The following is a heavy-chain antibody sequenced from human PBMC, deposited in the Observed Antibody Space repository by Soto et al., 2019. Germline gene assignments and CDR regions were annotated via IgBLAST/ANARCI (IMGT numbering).Heavy chain of an antibody. J-gene: IGHJ1*01. CDR2: ISGSGGST. CDR3: ARDRSADRFVQYFQH. V-gene: IGHV3-23*01. Sequence: WGSLRLSCAASGFTFISYAMSWVRQAPGKGLEWVSAISGSGGSTDYADSVKGRFTISRDNAQNSLYLQMNSLTSEDTAVYYCARDRSADRFVQYFQHWGPGTLVTVSS. D-gene: IGHD6-19*01. CDR1: GFTFISYA.